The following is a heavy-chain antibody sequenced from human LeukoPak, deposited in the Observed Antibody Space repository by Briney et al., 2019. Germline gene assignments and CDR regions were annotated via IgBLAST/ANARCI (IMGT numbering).Heavy chain of an antibody. J-gene: IGHJ4*02. CDR2: IHSGGTT. V-gene: IGHV3-NL1*01. CDR3: ARERRYCSGDNCYSELDY. D-gene: IGHD2-15*01. CDR1: GFTFSHYG. Sequence: PGGSLRLSCETSGFTFSHYGMHWVRQAPGAGLEWVSLIHSGGTTDYADSVKDRFTISRDYSKSTVNLQINSLRAEDTAVYYCARERRYCSGDNCYSELDYWGQGTLVTVSS.